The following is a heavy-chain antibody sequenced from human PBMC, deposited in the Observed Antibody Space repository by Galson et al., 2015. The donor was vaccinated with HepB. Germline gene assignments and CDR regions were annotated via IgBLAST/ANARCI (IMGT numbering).Heavy chain of an antibody. D-gene: IGHD5-12*01. Sequence: ETLSLTCSVAHGSINNYYWSWIRQSPGKRLEWIGYIYYNGDTNYNPSLGYRVGMSVDTSINQVSLWLTSVTAADTAVYFCARHPGRGSVGYAFDLWGQGTLVTVSA. V-gene: IGHV4-59*08. CDR1: HGSINNYY. CDR2: IYYNGDT. CDR3: ARHPGRGSVGYAFDL. J-gene: IGHJ4*02.